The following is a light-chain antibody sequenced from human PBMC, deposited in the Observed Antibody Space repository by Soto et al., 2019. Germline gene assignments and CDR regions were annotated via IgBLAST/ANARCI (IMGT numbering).Light chain of an antibody. J-gene: IGKJ1*01. CDR3: QQYGSSPPT. Sequence: ETVLTQSPGTLSLSPGERATLSCRASQNVINNYLAWYQQKPGQTPRLLIFGASTRATGIPDRFSGSGSGTDFTLTISRLEPEDFVVYYCQQYGSSPPTFGQGTKVEIK. V-gene: IGKV3-20*01. CDR1: QNVINNY. CDR2: GAS.